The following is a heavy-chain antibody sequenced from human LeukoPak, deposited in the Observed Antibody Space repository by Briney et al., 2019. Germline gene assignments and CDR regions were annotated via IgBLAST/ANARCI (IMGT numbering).Heavy chain of an antibody. CDR3: ARDGRYCSSTSCYFFTSFDY. V-gene: IGHV3-48*01. CDR1: EFTFSDYS. Sequence: GGSLRLSCAASEFTFSDYSMNWVRQAPGKGLEWVAYISTTGSTIYYADSVRGRFTISRDNANNSLHLQLNALRAEDTAVYYCARDGRYCSSTSCYFFTSFDYWGQGTLVTVSS. CDR2: ISTTGSTI. J-gene: IGHJ4*02. D-gene: IGHD2-2*01.